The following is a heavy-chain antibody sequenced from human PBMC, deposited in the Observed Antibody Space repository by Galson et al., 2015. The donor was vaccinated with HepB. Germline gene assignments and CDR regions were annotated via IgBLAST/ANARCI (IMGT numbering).Heavy chain of an antibody. V-gene: IGHV4-39*02. CDR1: GGSISSSSYY. CDR3: ASHYDTSGYYYVGVDP. J-gene: IGHJ5*02. CDR2: FHSGRT. Sequence: SETLSLTCTVSGGSISSSSYYWGWIRQPPGKGLEWIGSFHSGRTYYNPSLRSRVTISIDTSKNHFSLRLSSVTAADTAVYYCASHYDTSGYYYVGVDPWGQGTLVTVSS. D-gene: IGHD3-22*01.